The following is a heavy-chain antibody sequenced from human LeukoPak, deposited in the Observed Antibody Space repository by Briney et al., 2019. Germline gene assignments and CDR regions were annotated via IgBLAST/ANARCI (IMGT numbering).Heavy chain of an antibody. CDR2: VSFDGDNE. CDR3: ARVFFCFRVFGPGGPLHFFDH. D-gene: IGHD3-3*01. V-gene: IGHV3-30-3*01. CDR1: GFTFTNYA. J-gene: IGHJ1*01. Sequence: GGSLRLSCVASGFTFTNYAIHWVRQAPGKGLEWVAVVSFDGDNEQYADSVKGRFTISRDSSKNTLYLEMDSLRAEDTAVYHCARVFFCFRVFGPGGPLHFFDHGGRGPLVPVSS.